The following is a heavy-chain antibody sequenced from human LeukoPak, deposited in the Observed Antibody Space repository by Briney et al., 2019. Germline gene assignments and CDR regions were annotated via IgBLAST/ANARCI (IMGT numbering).Heavy chain of an antibody. CDR1: GYTFINYG. D-gene: IGHD4-17*01. J-gene: IGHJ4*02. CDR3: ARMTTVDY. CDR2: ISVYNGDT. Sequence: ASVKVSCKASGYTFINYGISWVRQAPGQGLEWMGWISVYNGDTNYEQKFQGRVTMTTDTSTNTAYMELRSLRSDDTAVYYCARMTTVDYWGQGTLVTVSS. V-gene: IGHV1-18*01.